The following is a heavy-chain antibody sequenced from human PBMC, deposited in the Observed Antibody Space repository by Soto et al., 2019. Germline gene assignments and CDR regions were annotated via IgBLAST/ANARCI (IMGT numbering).Heavy chain of an antibody. CDR2: INAGNGNT. Sequence: GASVKVSCKAFGYTFTSYAIHWVRQAPGQRLEWMGWINAGNGNTKYSQKFQGRVTITRDTSASTAYMELTSLRSEDTAVYYCARDLAQGIPDYSGQGTLVIGSS. J-gene: IGHJ4*02. V-gene: IGHV1-3*01. CDR1: GYTFTSYA. CDR3: ARDLAQGIPDY. D-gene: IGHD2-21*01.